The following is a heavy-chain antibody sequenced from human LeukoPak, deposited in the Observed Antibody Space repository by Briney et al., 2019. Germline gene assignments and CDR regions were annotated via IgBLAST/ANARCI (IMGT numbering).Heavy chain of an antibody. CDR1: GFTVSSNY. J-gene: IGHJ4*02. D-gene: IGHD3-22*01. Sequence: QAGGSLRLSCAASGFTVSSNYMSWVRQAPGKGLEWVSVIYSGGSTYYADSVRGRFTISRDNSKNTLYLQMNSLRAEDTAVYYCARDMYYYDSSGYPTKYFDYWGQGTLVTVSS. V-gene: IGHV3-66*02. CDR2: IYSGGST. CDR3: ARDMYYYDSSGYPTKYFDY.